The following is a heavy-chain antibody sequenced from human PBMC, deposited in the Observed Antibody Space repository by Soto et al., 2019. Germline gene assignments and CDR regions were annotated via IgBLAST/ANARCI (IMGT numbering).Heavy chain of an antibody. CDR3: EDLVVADTGMGV. V-gene: IGHV1-69*02. J-gene: IGHJ6*02. D-gene: IGHD2-15*01. CDR1: GGTFSSYT. Sequence: QVQLVQSGAEVKKPGSSVKVSCKASGGTFSSYTISWVRQAPGQGLEWMGRIIPLLGIVNYAQKFQGRVTVAAXXSTSTAYMELCSLRSEDTAVYYSEDLVVADTGMGVWGQGAPVTVSS. CDR2: IIPLLGIV.